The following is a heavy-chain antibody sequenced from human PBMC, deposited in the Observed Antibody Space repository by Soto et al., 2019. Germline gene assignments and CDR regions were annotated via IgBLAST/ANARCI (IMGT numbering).Heavy chain of an antibody. V-gene: IGHV4-59*01. CDR3: ARTPGIYLAFDI. CDR1: GGSISSYY. CDR2: IYYSGST. J-gene: IGHJ3*02. D-gene: IGHD6-13*01. Sequence: PSETLSVTCTVSGGSISSYYWSWIRQPPGKGLEWIGYIYYSGSTNYNPSLKSRVTISVDTSKNQFSLKLSSVTAADTAVYYCARTPGIYLAFDIWGHRTMVTVSS.